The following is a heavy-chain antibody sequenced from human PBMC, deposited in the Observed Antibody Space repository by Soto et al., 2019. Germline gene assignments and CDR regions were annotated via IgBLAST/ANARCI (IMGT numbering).Heavy chain of an antibody. Sequence: PGESLKISCQGSGYSFASYWIGWVRQMPGKGLEWMGIIYPGDSDTRYSPSFQGQVTISADKSISTAYLQWSSLKASDTAMYYCSRLSSHSHLYYFDYWGQGNLVTVSS. V-gene: IGHV5-51*01. J-gene: IGHJ4*02. D-gene: IGHD6-13*01. CDR2: IYPGDSDT. CDR3: SRLSSHSHLYYFDY. CDR1: GYSFASYW.